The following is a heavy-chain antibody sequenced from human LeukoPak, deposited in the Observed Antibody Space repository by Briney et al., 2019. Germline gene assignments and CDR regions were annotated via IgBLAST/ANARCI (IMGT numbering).Heavy chain of an antibody. CDR2: ISSSSSYI. CDR3: ARGKRNGGHGEIYYYGMDV. D-gene: IGHD2-8*01. V-gene: IGHV3-21*04. Sequence: GGSLRLSCAASGFTFSSYSMNWVRQAPGKGLEWVSSISSSSSYIYYADSVKGRFTISRDNAKNSLYLQMNSLRAEDTAVYYCARGKRNGGHGEIYYYGMDVWGQGTTVTVSS. J-gene: IGHJ6*02. CDR1: GFTFSSYS.